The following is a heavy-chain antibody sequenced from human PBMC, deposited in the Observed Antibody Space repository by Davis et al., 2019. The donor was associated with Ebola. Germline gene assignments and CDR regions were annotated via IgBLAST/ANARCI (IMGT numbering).Heavy chain of an antibody. CDR1: GGTISSYY. V-gene: IGHV4-59*12. CDR3: ARARGGYYGSGSYYYYYGMDV. D-gene: IGHD3-10*01. J-gene: IGHJ6*02. Sequence: MPGGSLRLSCTVSGGTISSYYWSWIRQPPGKGLEWIWYIYYTRSTNSNPSLKSRVTISVDTSTNQFSLKLSSVTAADTAVYYCARARGGYYGSGSYYYYYGMDVWGQGTTVTVSS. CDR2: IYYTRST.